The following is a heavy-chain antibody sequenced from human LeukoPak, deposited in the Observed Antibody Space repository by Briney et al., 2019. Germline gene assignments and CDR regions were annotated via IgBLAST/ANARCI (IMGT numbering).Heavy chain of an antibody. CDR2: ITASGTAM. CDR3: ASSGSYRFDY. Sequence: GGSLRLSCAASGFTFSGYSMNWVRQAPGKGLEWVSHITASGTAMFYADSVKGRFTISRDNAKNSLYLQMNSLRDEDTAVYYCASSGSYRFDYWGQGTLVTVSS. D-gene: IGHD1-26*01. V-gene: IGHV3-48*02. J-gene: IGHJ4*02. CDR1: GFTFSGYS.